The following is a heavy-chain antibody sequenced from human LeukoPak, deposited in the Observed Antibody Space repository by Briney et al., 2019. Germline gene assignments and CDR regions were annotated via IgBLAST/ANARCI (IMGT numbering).Heavy chain of an antibody. V-gene: IGHV3-30*02. J-gene: IGHJ4*02. D-gene: IGHD3-22*01. Sequence: PGGSLRLSCAASEFTFSSYVMHWVRQAPGKGLEWVAFIRYDGSNKYYADSVKGRFTISRDNSKNTLYLQMNSLRAEDTAVYYCARATMIVVAPFDYWGQGTLVTVSS. CDR3: ARATMIVVAPFDY. CDR1: EFTFSSYV. CDR2: IRYDGSNK.